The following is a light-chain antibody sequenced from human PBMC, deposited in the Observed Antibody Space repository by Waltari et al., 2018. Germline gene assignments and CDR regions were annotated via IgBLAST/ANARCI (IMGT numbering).Light chain of an antibody. Sequence: SYVLTQPPSVSVAPGQTARITCGGDNLGGKSVPWYQQKPGQAPVVVVYDHTDRPAGIPERFSGSNSGNTATLTISRVEVGDEADYYCQEWDDSSDHLVVFGGGTKLTVL. CDR2: DHT. V-gene: IGLV3-21*02. CDR3: QEWDDSSDHLVV. J-gene: IGLJ2*01. CDR1: NLGGKS.